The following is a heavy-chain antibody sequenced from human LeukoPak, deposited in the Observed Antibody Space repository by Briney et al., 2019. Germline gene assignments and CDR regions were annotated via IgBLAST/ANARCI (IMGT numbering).Heavy chain of an antibody. D-gene: IGHD3-10*01. CDR1: GFTFSSFW. J-gene: IGHJ4*02. V-gene: IGHV3-7*03. CDR2: IKQDGREK. CDR3: ARGAGAIDD. Sequence: HPGGSLRLSCAVSGFTFSSFWMTWVRQAPGKGLEWVANIKQDGREKYYVDSVKGRFTISRNNAKNSLYLEMNSLRVEDTAVYLCARGAGAIDDWGQGILVIVSS.